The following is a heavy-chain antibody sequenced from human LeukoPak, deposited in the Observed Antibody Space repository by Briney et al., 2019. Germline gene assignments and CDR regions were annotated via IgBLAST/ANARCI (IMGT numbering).Heavy chain of an antibody. CDR3: TRDPDI. J-gene: IGHJ3*02. CDR2: IYSGSA. V-gene: IGHV4-61*02. CDR1: GGSISSGDYY. Sequence: SETLSLTCTVSGGSISSGDYYWSCIRQPAGKGLEWVGRIYSGSATYNPSLKSRVTISVDTSKNQFSLKLISVTAADTAMYYCTRDPDIWGQGTMVTVSS.